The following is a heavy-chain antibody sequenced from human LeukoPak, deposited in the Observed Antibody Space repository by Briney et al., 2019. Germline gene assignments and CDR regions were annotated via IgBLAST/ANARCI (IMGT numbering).Heavy chain of an antibody. D-gene: IGHD3-22*01. CDR2: IYHSGST. V-gene: IGHV4-30-2*01. CDR3: ARVLDDSSGYLYYFDY. Sequence: SETLSLTCTVSGGSISSGGYYWSWIRQPPGKGLEWIGYIYHSGSTYYNPSLKSRVTISVDRSKNQFSLKLSSVTAADTAVYYCARVLDDSSGYLYYFDYWGQGTLVTVSS. J-gene: IGHJ4*02. CDR1: GGSISSGGYY.